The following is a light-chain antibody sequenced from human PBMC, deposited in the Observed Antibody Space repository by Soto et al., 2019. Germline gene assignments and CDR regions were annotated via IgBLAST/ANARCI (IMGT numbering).Light chain of an antibody. J-gene: IGKJ1*01. V-gene: IGKV3-20*01. CDR1: QSVSSTY. CDR3: QHFVKSFTWT. Sequence: EIVLTQSPGTLSLSPGERATLSCRASQSVSSTYLIWYQQKPGQAPRLLIYGASSRATGVPDRFSGGGSGTAFALTISRLEPEDFAVYYCQHFVKSFTWTFGQGTKVEIK. CDR2: GAS.